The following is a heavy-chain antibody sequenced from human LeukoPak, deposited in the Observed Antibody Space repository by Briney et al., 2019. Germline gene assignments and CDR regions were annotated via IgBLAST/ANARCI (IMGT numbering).Heavy chain of an antibody. CDR1: GYTFTGYY. V-gene: IGHV1-2*02. J-gene: IGHJ4*02. CDR2: INPNSGGT. Sequence: ASVKVSCKASGYTFTGYYMHWVRQSPGQGLEWMGWINPNSGGTNYAQKFQGRVTMTRDTSISTAYMELSRLRSDDTAVYYCARSPVYGDYGHYFDYWGQGTLVTVSS. CDR3: ARSPVYGDYGHYFDY. D-gene: IGHD4-17*01.